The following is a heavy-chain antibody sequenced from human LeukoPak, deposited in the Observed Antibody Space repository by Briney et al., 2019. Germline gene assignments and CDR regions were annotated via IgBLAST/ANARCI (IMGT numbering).Heavy chain of an antibody. CDR3: ATEGGWQPTDYGDHVY. Sequence: ASVKVFCKASGYTFTNYGITWVRQAPGQGLEWMGWISPYNGNTNYAQKFQGRVTMTTDTSTSKAYMVLRNLRSDDTALYYCATEGGWQPTDYGDHVYWGQGTLVTVSS. V-gene: IGHV1-18*01. D-gene: IGHD4-17*01. CDR2: ISPYNGNT. CDR1: GYTFTNYG. J-gene: IGHJ4*02.